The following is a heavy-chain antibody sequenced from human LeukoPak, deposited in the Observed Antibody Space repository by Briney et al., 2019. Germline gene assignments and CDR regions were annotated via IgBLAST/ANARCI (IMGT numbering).Heavy chain of an antibody. CDR2: ISPHHGST. J-gene: IGHJ4*02. CDR3: AKGGGWAAVDYGGNFDY. CDR1: GYIFTNHG. V-gene: IGHV1-18*01. Sequence: GASEKVSCKASGYIFTNHGMSWVRQAPGQGLEWMGWISPHHGSTNYAQKFQGRVTMTTDTSTNTVYMEMTSLISDDTAVYYCAKGGGWAAVDYGGNFDYWGQGTLVTVSS. D-gene: IGHD4-17*01.